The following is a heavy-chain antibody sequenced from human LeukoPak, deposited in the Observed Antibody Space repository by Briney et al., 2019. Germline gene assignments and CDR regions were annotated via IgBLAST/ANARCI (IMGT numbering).Heavy chain of an antibody. V-gene: IGHV3-53*01. CDR1: GFTVSSNY. J-gene: IGHJ4*02. D-gene: IGHD2-2*01. CDR2: IYSGGST. CDR3: ARWRCSPSSSSCSQWDY. Sequence: GGSLRLSCAASGFTVSSNYMSWVRQAPGKGLEWVSVIYSGGSTYYADSVKGRFTISRDNSKNTLYLQMNSLRAEDTAVYYCARWRCSPSSSSCSQWDYWGQGTLVTVSS.